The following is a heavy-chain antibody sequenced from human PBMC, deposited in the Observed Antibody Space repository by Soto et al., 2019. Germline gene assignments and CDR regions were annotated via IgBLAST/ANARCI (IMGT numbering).Heavy chain of an antibody. CDR1: GGSISRYY. CDR2: IYYSGST. V-gene: IGHV4-59*01. J-gene: IGHJ6*02. Sequence: QVQLQESGPGLVKPSETLSLTCTVSGGSISRYYWSWIRQPPGKGLEWIGYIYYSGSTNYNPSLKRRVTLSVDTSTNQSSLTLSSVTAADTAVYYCARVPYYYDSSGYGDYYYGMDVWGQGTTVTVSS. CDR3: ARVPYYYDSSGYGDYYYGMDV. D-gene: IGHD3-22*01.